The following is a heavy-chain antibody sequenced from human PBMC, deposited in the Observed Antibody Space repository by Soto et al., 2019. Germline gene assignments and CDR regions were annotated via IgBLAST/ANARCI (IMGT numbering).Heavy chain of an antibody. CDR1: GGTFSSYA. D-gene: IGHD6-6*01. Sequence: GASVKVSCKASGGTFSSYAISWVRQAPGQGLEWMGGIIPIFGTANYAQKFRGRVTITADESTSTAYMELSSLRSEDTAVYYCANVESSIAARHYYYYGMDVWGQGTLVTVSS. J-gene: IGHJ6*02. CDR3: ANVESSIAARHYYYYGMDV. CDR2: IIPIFGTA. V-gene: IGHV1-69*13.